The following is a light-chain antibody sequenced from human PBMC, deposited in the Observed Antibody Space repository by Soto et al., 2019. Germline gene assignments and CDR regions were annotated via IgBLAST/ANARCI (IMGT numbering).Light chain of an antibody. Sequence: EIVLTQSPGTLSLSPGERATLSCRASQSVFSSYLAWYQKKPGQAPRLLIYGASSRATGIPDRFSGSGSGTDFTLTISSLEPEDCALYYCQQYGSSPWTFGQGTKVDIK. CDR3: QQYGSSPWT. CDR1: QSVFSSY. CDR2: GAS. J-gene: IGKJ1*01. V-gene: IGKV3-20*01.